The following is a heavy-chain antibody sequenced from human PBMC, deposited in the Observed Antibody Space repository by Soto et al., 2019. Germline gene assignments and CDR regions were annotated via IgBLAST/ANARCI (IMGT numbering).Heavy chain of an antibody. V-gene: IGHV1-69*01. D-gene: IGHD2-15*01. J-gene: IGHJ6*02. CDR3: ARDSHPPARRWDIGRWDV. Sequence: QVQLVQSGAEVKKPGSSVKVSCKASGGSFSSYAISWVRQAPGQGLEWMGGIIPVFGTVIYAQKFQGRVTITADGSTNTADMEVRSLTPDDTAVYYCARDSHPPARRWDIGRWDVWGQGTTVTVSS. CDR2: IIPVFGTV. CDR1: GGSFSSYA.